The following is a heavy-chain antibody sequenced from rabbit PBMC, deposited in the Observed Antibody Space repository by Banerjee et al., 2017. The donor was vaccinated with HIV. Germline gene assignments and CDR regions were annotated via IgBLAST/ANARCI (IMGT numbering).Heavy chain of an antibody. V-gene: IGHV1S45*01. CDR2: IYGGSSGRT. D-gene: IGHD4-1*01. CDR3: ARDLAGVIGWNFNL. Sequence: EESGGDLVKPEGSLTLTCTASGFTLSSYWIYWVRQAPGKGLEWIACIYGGSSGRTYYASWAKGRFTISKTSSTTVTLQMTSLTAADTATYFCARDLAGVIGWNFNLWGPGTLVTVS. CDR1: GFTLSSYW. J-gene: IGHJ4*01.